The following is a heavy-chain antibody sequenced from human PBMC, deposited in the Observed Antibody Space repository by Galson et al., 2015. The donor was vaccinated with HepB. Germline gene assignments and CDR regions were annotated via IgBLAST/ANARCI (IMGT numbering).Heavy chain of an antibody. CDR3: TSPYYDSSGNAGFGGY. Sequence: SLRLSCAASGFTVSSNYMSWVRQASGKGLEWVGHIRSKSKSYATAYAASVKGRFTISRDDSKNTAYLQMDSLKTEDTAVYYCTSPYYDSSGNAGFGGYWGRGTLVTVSS. CDR2: IRSKSKSYAT. J-gene: IGHJ4*02. V-gene: IGHV3-73*01. D-gene: IGHD3-22*01. CDR1: GFTVSSNY.